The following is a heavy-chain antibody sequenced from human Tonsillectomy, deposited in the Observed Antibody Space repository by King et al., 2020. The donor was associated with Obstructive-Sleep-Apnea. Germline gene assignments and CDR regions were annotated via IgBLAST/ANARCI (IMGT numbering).Heavy chain of an antibody. CDR1: GYSISSGYY. CDR2: IYHSGST. J-gene: IGHJ4*02. Sequence: VQLQESGPGLVKPSETLSLTCTVSGYSISSGYYWGWIRQPPGKGLEWIGSIYHSGSTYYNPSLKSRVTISVDTSKNQFSLKLSSVTAADTAVYYCARVYYGIPYGGNSGGGVRGYYFDYWGQGTLVTVSS. V-gene: IGHV4-38-2*02. CDR3: ARVYYGIPYGGNSGGGVRGYYFDY. D-gene: IGHD4-23*01.